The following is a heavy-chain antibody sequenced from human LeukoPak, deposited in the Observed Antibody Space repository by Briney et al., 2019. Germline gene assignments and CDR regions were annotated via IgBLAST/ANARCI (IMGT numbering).Heavy chain of an antibody. D-gene: IGHD3-3*01. Sequence: GESLKISCKGSGYSFTSYWIGWVRQMPGKGLEWMGIIYPGDSDTRYSPSFQGQVTISADKSISTAYLQWSSLKASDTAMYYCARRYYNFWSGTYYFDYWGQGTLVTVSS. CDR3: ARRYYNFWSGTYYFDY. V-gene: IGHV5-51*01. J-gene: IGHJ4*02. CDR1: GYSFTSYW. CDR2: IYPGDSDT.